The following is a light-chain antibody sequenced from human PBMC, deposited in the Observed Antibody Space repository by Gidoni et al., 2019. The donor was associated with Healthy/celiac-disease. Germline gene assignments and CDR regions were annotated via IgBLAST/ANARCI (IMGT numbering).Light chain of an antibody. CDR1: QGVSSY. J-gene: IGKJ2*01. V-gene: IGKV3-11*01. Sequence: EIVLTQSPATLSLSPGERATLSCRASQGVSSYLAWYQQKPGQAPRLLIYDASNSATGIPARFSGSGSGTDFTLTISSLVPADFAVYYCQQRSNWPPYTFGQGTKLEIK. CDR2: DAS. CDR3: QQRSNWPPYT.